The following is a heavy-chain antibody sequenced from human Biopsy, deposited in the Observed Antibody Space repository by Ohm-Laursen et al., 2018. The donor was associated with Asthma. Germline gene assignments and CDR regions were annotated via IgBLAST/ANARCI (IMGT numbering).Heavy chain of an antibody. J-gene: IGHJ4*02. D-gene: IGHD3-22*01. CDR1: GFAVSRDY. CDR2: IYSGGTS. V-gene: IGHV3-53*01. Sequence: SLRLSCAASGFAVSRDYMFWVRQAPGKGLEWVSVIYSGGTSHTADSVRGRFTISRDYSKNTLYLQMHSLRAEDTAVYYCARGDSSNWSHYYFDYWGQGTLVTVS. CDR3: ARGDSSNWSHYYFDY.